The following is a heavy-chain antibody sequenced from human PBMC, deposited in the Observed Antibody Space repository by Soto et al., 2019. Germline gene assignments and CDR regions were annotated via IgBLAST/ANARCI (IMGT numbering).Heavy chain of an antibody. V-gene: IGHV3-30*18. J-gene: IGHJ6*02. CDR3: TKDRQPLAFGYGLDV. Sequence: QVHLVESGGVVVQPGRSLRLSCAASGFTFNIFAMHWVRQAPGKGLEWVATTSYDGTYTFYAGSVEGRFTISRDASNDTLFLLLSGLRPEDTAVYYCTKDRQPLAFGYGLDVWGQGTTVTVSS. D-gene: IGHD2-21*01. CDR2: TSYDGTYT. CDR1: GFTFNIFA.